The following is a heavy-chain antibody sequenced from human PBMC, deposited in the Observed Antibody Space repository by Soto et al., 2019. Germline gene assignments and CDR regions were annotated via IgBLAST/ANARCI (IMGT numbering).Heavy chain of an antibody. CDR2: IYYSGST. V-gene: IGHV4-59*01. CDR3: ARVQGVAATYYYGMDV. J-gene: IGHJ6*02. D-gene: IGHD2-15*01. CDR1: GGSISSYY. Sequence: SETLSLTCTASGGSISSYYWSWIRQPPGKGLEWIGYIYYSGSTNYNPSLKSRITISVDTSKNQFSLKLSSVTAADTAVYYCARVQGVAATYYYGMDVWGQGTTVTVSS.